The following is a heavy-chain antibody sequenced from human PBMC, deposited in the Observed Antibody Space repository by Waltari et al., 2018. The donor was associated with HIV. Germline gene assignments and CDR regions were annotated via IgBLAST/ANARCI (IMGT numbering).Heavy chain of an antibody. CDR1: GYMLTGDY. D-gene: IGHD2-2*01. CDR2: INPISGGT. J-gene: IGHJ5*02. Sequence: QVHLVQSGPEVKKPGASMKVSCQASGYMLTGDYMHWLRQAPGQGLEWMGWINPISGGTNYAQTLQGRVTMTRDASINTVYMELKSLRYDDTAMYYCARESGYQLVRWLDPWGQGTRVTVSS. V-gene: IGHV1-2*02. CDR3: ARESGYQLVRWLDP.